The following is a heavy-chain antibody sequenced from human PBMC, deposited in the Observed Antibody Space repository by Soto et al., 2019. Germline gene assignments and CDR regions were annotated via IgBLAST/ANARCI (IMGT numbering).Heavy chain of an antibody. Sequence: GGSLSLSCAASGFAFSNAWINWVRQAPGKGLEWVGRIKSKAHGATTDFAAPVRGRFAITRDDSRNMVYMQMNSLNTEDTAVYYCTTVSYTTKLVVRFAYRARRTPVTVSS. D-gene: IGHD2-2*02. CDR1: GFAFSNAW. J-gene: IGHJ2*01. V-gene: IGHV3-15*07. CDR2: IKSKAHGATT. CDR3: TTVSYTTKLVVRFAY.